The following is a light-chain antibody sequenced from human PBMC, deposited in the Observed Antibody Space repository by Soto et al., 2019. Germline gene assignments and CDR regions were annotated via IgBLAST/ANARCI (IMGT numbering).Light chain of an antibody. CDR1: QSILYSSNNKNY. CDR2: WAS. Sequence: DIVMTQSPDSLAVSLGERATINCKSSQSILYSSNNKNYLAGYQQKPGQPPKLLIYWASTRESGVPDRFSGSGSGTDFTLTISSLQAEDVAAYYCQQYYSTPLTFGGGTKVEIK. V-gene: IGKV4-1*01. J-gene: IGKJ4*01. CDR3: QQYYSTPLT.